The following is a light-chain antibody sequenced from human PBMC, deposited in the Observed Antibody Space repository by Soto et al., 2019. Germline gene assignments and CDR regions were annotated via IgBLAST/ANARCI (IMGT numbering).Light chain of an antibody. Sequence: DIPRTKYPATLAASPGARVTITCRASHSISSWLALYQQKPGKAPKLLIYAASSLQSGVPSRFSGSGSGTDFTLTISSLQPEDFATYYSQQLNIYPLTFGGGTKVDIK. J-gene: IGKJ4*01. CDR1: HSISSW. CDR2: AAS. V-gene: IGKV1-5*01. CDR3: QQLNIYPLT.